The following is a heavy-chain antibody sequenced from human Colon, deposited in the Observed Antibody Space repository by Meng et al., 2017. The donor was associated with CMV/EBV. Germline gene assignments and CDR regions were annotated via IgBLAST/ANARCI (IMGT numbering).Heavy chain of an antibody. D-gene: IGHD4-17*01. CDR1: GFSFITSS. CDR3: ATDPSTVTTNY. J-gene: IGHJ4*02. Sequence: GESLKISCAASGFSFITSSMHWVRQAPGKGLEYVSAISRGGRNKYYADSLKGRFTISRDNSKNTLYLEMGNLRPEDTAVYYCATDPSTVTTNYWGQGTLVTVSS. V-gene: IGHV3-64*02. CDR2: ISRGGRNK.